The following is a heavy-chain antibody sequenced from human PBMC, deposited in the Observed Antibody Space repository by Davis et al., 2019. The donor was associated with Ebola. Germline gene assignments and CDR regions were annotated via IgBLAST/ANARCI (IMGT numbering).Heavy chain of an antibody. Sequence: GGSLRLSCAASGFTFSSYAMSWVRQAPGKGLEWVSAISGSGGSTYYADSVKGRFTISRDDSKKTLYLQMNSLRAEDTAVYYCARDRNFWSGSHFDYWGQGTLVTVSS. CDR3: ARDRNFWSGSHFDY. CDR1: GFTFSSYA. J-gene: IGHJ4*02. V-gene: IGHV3-23*01. D-gene: IGHD3-3*01. CDR2: ISGSGGST.